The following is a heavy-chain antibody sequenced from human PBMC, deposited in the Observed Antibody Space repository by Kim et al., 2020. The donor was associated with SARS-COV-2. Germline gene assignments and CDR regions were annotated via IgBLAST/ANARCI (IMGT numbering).Heavy chain of an antibody. CDR3: ARTYYYGMDV. V-gene: IGHV4-39*01. CDR2: IYYSGST. Sequence: SETLSLTCTVSGGSISSSSYYWGWIRQPPGKGLEWIGSIYYSGSTYYNPSLKSRVTISVDTSKNQFSLKLSSVTAADTAVYYCARTYYYGMDVWGQGTTVTVSS. CDR1: GGSISSSSYY. J-gene: IGHJ6*02.